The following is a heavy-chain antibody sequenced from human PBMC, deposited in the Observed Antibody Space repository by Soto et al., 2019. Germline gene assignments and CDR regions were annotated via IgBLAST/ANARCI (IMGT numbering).Heavy chain of an antibody. J-gene: IGHJ6*02. D-gene: IGHD3-16*01. CDR1: GGSISSGDYY. V-gene: IGHV4-30-4*01. CDR3: ARGYAGLRPYGMDV. Sequence: SETLSLTCTVSGGSISSGDYYWSWIRQPPGKGLEWIGYIYYSGSTYYNPSLKSRVTISVDTSKNQFSLKLSSVTAADTAVYYCARGYAGLRPYGMDVWGQGTTVTVSS. CDR2: IYYSGST.